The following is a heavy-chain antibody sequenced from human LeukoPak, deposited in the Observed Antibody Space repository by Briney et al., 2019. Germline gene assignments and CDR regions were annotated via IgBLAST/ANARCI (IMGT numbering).Heavy chain of an antibody. CDR2: ISYDGSIK. Sequence: GGSLRLSCAASGFTFSSYGMHWVRQAPGKGLEWVAVISYDGSIKYYADSVKGRFTISRDNSKNTLYLQMNSLRAEDTAVYYCAKDGYDFWSGSRYYYYYMDVWGKGTTVTVSS. CDR3: AKDGYDFWSGSRYYYYYMDV. D-gene: IGHD3-3*01. J-gene: IGHJ6*03. CDR1: GFTFSSYG. V-gene: IGHV3-30*18.